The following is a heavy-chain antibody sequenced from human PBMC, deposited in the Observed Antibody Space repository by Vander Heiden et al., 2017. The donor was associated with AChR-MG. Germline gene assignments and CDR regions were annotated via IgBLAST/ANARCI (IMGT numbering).Heavy chain of an antibody. Sequence: QVQLVQSGAEVKKPGSSVKVSCKASGGTFRSHEISWGRQAPGQGLEWMGRIIPSLGIANYAQKFQGRGTITADKSTSTAYMELSSLRSEDTAVYYCARDLYDFGSGYYYYYGMDVWGQGTTVTVSS. CDR3: ARDLYDFGSGYYYYYGMDV. D-gene: IGHD3-3*01. V-gene: IGHV1-69*04. CDR1: GGTFRSHE. J-gene: IGHJ6*02. CDR2: IIPSLGIA.